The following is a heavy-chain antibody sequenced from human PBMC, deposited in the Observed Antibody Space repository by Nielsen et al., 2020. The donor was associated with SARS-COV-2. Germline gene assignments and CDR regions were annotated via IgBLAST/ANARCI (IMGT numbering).Heavy chain of an antibody. V-gene: IGHV3-48*01. CDR3: ARDRYYYGSGSYHDY. Sequence: GESLKISCAASGFTFSSYSMNWVRQAPGKGLEWVSYISSSSSTIYYADSVKGRFTISRDNAKNSLYLQMNSLRAEDTAVYYCARDRYYYGSGSYHDYWGQGTLVTVSS. D-gene: IGHD3-10*01. CDR1: GFTFSSYS. CDR2: ISSSSSTI. J-gene: IGHJ4*02.